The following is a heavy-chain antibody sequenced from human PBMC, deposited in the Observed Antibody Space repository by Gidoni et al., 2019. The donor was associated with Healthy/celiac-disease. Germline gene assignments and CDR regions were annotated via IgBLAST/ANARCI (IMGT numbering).Heavy chain of an antibody. J-gene: IGHJ4*02. CDR2: ISGSVGST. V-gene: IGHV3-23*01. D-gene: IGHD1-26*01. CDR3: AKAQGGWELLEAFDY. CDR1: GFPFSSYA. Sequence: EVQLLESGGGLVQAGGSLRLSCAASGFPFSSYAMSWVRQAPGKGLEWVSAISGSVGSTYYADSVKGRFTISRDNSKNTLYLQMNSLRAEDTAVYYCAKAQGGWELLEAFDYWGQGTLVTVSS.